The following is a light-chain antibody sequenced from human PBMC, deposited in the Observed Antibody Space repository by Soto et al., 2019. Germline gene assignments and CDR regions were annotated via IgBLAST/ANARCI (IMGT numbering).Light chain of an antibody. CDR3: QQYGSSPV. V-gene: IGKV3-20*01. CDR2: GES. CDR1: QSISSY. J-gene: IGKJ1*01. Sequence: EIVFTQVSTTLSFSPGERTPLSCRASQSISSYLAWYQQKPGQDPRLLIYGESSRATGIPDRFSGSGSGTDFTLTISRLEPEDFAVYYCQQYGSSPVFGQGTKVDIK.